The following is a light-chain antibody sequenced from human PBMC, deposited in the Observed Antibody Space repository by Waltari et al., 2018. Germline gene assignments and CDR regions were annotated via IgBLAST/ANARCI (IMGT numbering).Light chain of an antibody. Sequence: DIVMTQSPDSLAVSLGETTTLNCKSSQTILYSSYNKNYLAWYQVKPGKAPKLLVYGTSTRESGVPDRFSCSGSGTDFSLTISSLQAEDVAVYYCQQYYSAPYTFGQGTKLEIK. CDR3: QQYYSAPYT. J-gene: IGKJ2*01. V-gene: IGKV4-1*01. CDR2: GTS. CDR1: QTILYSSYNKNY.